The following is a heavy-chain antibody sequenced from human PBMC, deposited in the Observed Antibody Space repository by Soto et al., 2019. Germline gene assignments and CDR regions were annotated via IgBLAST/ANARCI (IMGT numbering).Heavy chain of an antibody. J-gene: IGHJ4*02. V-gene: IGHV4-34*01. CDR2: INHSGST. CDR1: GGSFSGYY. CDR3: ARGQRYFDWLLWAFDY. Sequence: QVQLQQWGAGLLKPSETLSLTCAVYGGSFSGYYWSWICQPPGKGLEWIGEINHSGSTNYNPSLKSRVTISVDTSKNQFSLKLSSVTAADTAVYYCARGQRYFDWLLWAFDYWGQGTLVTVSS. D-gene: IGHD3-9*01.